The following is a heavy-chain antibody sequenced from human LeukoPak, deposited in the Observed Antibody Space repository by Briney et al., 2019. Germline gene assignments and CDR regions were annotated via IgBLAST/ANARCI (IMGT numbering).Heavy chain of an antibody. CDR1: GFTFSSYA. CDR3: AKVGQQWLVFDY. V-gene: IGHV3-23*01. Sequence: GGSLRLSCVASGFTFSSYAMSWVRQAPGKGLEWVSAISGSGGSTYYADSVKGRFTISRDNSKNTLYLQMNSLRAEDTAVYYCAKVGQQWLVFDYWGQGTLVTVSS. J-gene: IGHJ4*02. D-gene: IGHD6-19*01. CDR2: ISGSGGST.